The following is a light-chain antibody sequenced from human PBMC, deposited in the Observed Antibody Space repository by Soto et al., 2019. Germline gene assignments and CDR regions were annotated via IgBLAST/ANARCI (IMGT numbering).Light chain of an antibody. CDR2: GVS. Sequence: EIVMMQSPATLSVSPGKSVTLSCRASQLFSSNLAWYQHKPGQAPRLLIYGVSTRDTGVPDRFSGSASGTEFTLTLSSLQSEDFAVYYCQQYNNWPRTFGQGTRLEIK. CDR1: QLFSSN. J-gene: IGKJ5*01. CDR3: QQYNNWPRT. V-gene: IGKV3-15*01.